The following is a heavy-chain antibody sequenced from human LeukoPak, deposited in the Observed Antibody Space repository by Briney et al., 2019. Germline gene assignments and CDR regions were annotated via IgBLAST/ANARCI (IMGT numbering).Heavy chain of an antibody. CDR1: GFTFSSYG. D-gene: IGHD3-10*01. J-gene: IGHJ4*02. Sequence: PGGSLRLSCAASGFTFSSYGMHWVRHAPGKGLEWVAVISYDGSNKYYADSVKGRFTISRDNSKNTLYLQMNSLRAEDTAVYYCAKEESGAFDYWGQGTLVTVSS. CDR2: ISYDGSNK. CDR3: AKEESGAFDY. V-gene: IGHV3-30*18.